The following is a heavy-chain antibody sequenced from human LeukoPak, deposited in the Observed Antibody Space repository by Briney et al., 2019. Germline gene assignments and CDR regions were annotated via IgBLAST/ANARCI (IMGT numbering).Heavy chain of an antibody. CDR2: ISRSGNTI. V-gene: IGHV3-48*03. CDR1: RFTFSTYE. CDR3: ARADFSSSVDY. J-gene: IGHJ4*02. Sequence: GGSLRLSCAASRFTFSTYEINWVRQAPGRGLEWVSYISRSGNTIYYADSVKGRFTISRDNAKNSLYLQMSSLSAEDTAVYYCARADFSSSVDYWGQGTLVTVSS. D-gene: IGHD6-6*01.